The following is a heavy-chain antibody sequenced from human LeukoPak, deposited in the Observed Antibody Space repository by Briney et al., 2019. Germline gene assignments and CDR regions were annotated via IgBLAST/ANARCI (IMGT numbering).Heavy chain of an antibody. Sequence: GGSLRLSCAASGFTFSSYSMNWVRQAPGKGLEWVSSISSSSSYIYYADSVKGRFTISRDNAKNSLYLQMNSLRAEDTAVYYCARDHGGDFWSGYYTGHFDHWGQGTLVTVSS. D-gene: IGHD3-3*01. CDR1: GFTFSSYS. CDR2: ISSSSSYI. V-gene: IGHV3-21*01. CDR3: ARDHGGDFWSGYYTGHFDH. J-gene: IGHJ4*02.